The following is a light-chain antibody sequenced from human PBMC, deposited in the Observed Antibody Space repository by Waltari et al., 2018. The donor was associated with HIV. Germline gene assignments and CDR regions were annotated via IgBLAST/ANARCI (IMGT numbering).Light chain of an antibody. CDR1: SLPKQY. Sequence: SYELTQPPSVSVSPGQTARNTCSGDSLPKQYVYLYQQRPGRAPVLVIYKDSERPSAIPERFSGSRSGTTVTLTISGVQADDEADYYCQSADSSGSSWVFGGGTKLTV. V-gene: IGLV3-25*03. J-gene: IGLJ3*02. CDR2: KDS. CDR3: QSADSSGSSWV.